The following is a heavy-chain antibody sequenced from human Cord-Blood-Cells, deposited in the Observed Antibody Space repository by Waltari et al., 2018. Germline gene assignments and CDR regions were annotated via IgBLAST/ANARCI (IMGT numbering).Heavy chain of an antibody. CDR3: VRFVGGMGAFDI. Sequence: GDSVSSNSAAWNWIRQSPSRGLEWLGRTYYRSKWYNDYAVSVKSRITINPDTSKNQFSLQLNSVTPEDTAVYYCVRFVGGMGAFDIWGQGTMVTVSS. V-gene: IGHV6-1*01. D-gene: IGHD3-10*01. CDR1: GDSVSSNSAA. J-gene: IGHJ3*02. CDR2: TYYRSKWYN.